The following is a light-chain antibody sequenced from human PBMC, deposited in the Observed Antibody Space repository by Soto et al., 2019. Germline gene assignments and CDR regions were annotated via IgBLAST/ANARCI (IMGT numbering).Light chain of an antibody. J-gene: IGKJ1*01. V-gene: IGKV3-20*01. CDR2: GAS. CDR1: QSVSSSY. CDR3: QQYGSSPRT. Sequence: EIVLTQSPGTLSLSPGERVTLSCRASQSVSSSYLAWYQQKPGQAPRLLIYGASSRATGIPDRFSGSGSGTGFTLPISRLEPEDLAVYYCQQYGSSPRTFGQGTKV.